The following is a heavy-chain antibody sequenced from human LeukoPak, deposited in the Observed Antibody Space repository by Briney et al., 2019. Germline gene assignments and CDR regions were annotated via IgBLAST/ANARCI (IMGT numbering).Heavy chain of an antibody. CDR1: GGSISSGDYY. CDR2: IYYSGST. Sequence: SETLSLTCTVSGGSISSGDYYWSWIRQPPGKGLEWIGYIYYSGSTYYNPSLKSRVTISVDTSKNQFSLKLSSVTAADTAVYYCARAAWFGEQAAPLSDYWGQGTLVTVSS. CDR3: ARAAWFGEQAAPLSDY. J-gene: IGHJ4*02. D-gene: IGHD3-10*01. V-gene: IGHV4-30-4*01.